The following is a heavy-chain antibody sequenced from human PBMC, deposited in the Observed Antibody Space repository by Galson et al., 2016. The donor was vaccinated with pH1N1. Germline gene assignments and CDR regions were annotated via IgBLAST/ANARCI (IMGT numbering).Heavy chain of an antibody. J-gene: IGHJ6*02. CDR3: ARESCGGSCYYSYYYYGMDV. V-gene: IGHV4-30-4*01. Sequence: TLSLTCSVSGDSVSSGDYYWSWIRQSPGRGLEWIGCISGSGRTYYNPSLKSRLTISLDTSKNQFSLRLASVTATDTAVYYCARESCGGSCYYSYYYYGMDVWGQGATVIVSS. CDR2: ISGSGRT. D-gene: IGHD2-15*01. CDR1: GDSVSSGDYY.